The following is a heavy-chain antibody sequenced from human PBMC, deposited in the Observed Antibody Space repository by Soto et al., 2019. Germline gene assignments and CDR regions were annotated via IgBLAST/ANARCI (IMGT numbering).Heavy chain of an antibody. CDR1: GGSISYNSYD. V-gene: IGHV4-39*02. J-gene: IGHJ4*02. CDR3: ARLVVVAPVANV. Sequence: PSETLSLTCSVSGGSISYNSYDWGWIRQPPGKGLEWIGGIFYTGTTYYSPSLKDRVTMSMDTSKNSSSVNLTSVTAADTAVYFCARLVVVAPVANVWGQGTLVTVS. D-gene: IGHD2-2*01. CDR2: IFYTGTT.